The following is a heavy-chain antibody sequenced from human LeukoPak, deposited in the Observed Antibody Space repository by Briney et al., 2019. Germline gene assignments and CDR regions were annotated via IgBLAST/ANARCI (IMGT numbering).Heavy chain of an antibody. J-gene: IGHJ4*02. CDR1: GGSFSGYN. CDR2: INHSGST. Sequence: SETLSLTCAVYGGSFSGYNWCWIRQPPPQGLGWIGEINHSGSTNSNPSLKSRVTISVDTSKNQFSLQLSSVTAADAAVYYCARGPLGSQFHNWGQGTLVTVSS. V-gene: IGHV4-34*01. CDR3: ARGPLGSQFHN. D-gene: IGHD7-27*01.